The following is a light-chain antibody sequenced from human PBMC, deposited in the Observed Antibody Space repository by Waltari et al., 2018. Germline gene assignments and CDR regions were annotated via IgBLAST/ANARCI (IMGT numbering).Light chain of an antibody. V-gene: IGKV3-20*01. CDR2: GAS. J-gene: IGKJ1*01. CDR1: QSVSGSY. CDR3: QQYSSSSLT. Sequence: EIVLTQSPGTMSLSPGERATLSCRASQSVSGSYLAGYQQKPGQAPRLLIYGASSRATGIPDRFSGSGSGTDFTLTISRLEPEDFVVYYCQQYSSSSLTFGQGTKVEIK.